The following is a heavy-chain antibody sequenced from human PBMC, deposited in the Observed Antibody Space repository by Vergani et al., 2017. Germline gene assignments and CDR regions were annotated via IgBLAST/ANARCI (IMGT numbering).Heavy chain of an antibody. J-gene: IGHJ4*02. Sequence: VQLKESGPGLVKPSETLSITCTVSSGSVSNYYWSWIRQPPGKGLEWIGYIYSSGSTKYNPSVKSRVTMSVDTSRNRFSLELTSVTAADTAVYYCARFPHDYWGQGTLVTVSS. V-gene: IGHV4-59*02. CDR1: SGSVSNYY. CDR2: IYSSGST. CDR3: ARFPHDY.